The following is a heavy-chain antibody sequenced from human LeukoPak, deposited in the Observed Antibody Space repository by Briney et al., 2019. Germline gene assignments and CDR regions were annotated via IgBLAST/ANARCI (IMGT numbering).Heavy chain of an antibody. CDR3: ARVTVTHAVVDY. D-gene: IGHD4-17*01. J-gene: IGHJ4*02. Sequence: SETLSLTCAVSGGSISSSNWWSWVRQHPGKGLEWIGYIYYSGSTYYNPSLKSRVTISVDTSKNQFSLKLSSVTAADTAVYYCARVTVTHAVVDYWGQGTLVTVSS. V-gene: IGHV4-31*11. CDR1: GGSISSSNW. CDR2: IYYSGST.